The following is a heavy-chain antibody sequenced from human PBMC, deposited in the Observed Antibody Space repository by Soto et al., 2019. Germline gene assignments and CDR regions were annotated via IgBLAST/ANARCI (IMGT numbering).Heavy chain of an antibody. CDR3: AKGQPVLRFLEWFFDY. Sequence: GGSLRLSCAASGFTFSSYAMSWVRQAPGKGLEWVSAISGSGGSTYYADSVKGRFTISRDNSKNTLYLQMNSLRAEDTAVYYCAKGQPVLRFLEWFFDYWGQGTLVTVSS. CDR2: ISGSGGST. CDR1: GFTFSSYA. D-gene: IGHD3-3*01. J-gene: IGHJ4*02. V-gene: IGHV3-23*01.